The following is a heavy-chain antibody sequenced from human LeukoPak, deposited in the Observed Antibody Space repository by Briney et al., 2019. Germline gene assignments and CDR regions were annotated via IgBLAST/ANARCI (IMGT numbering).Heavy chain of an antibody. CDR2: INHSGST. CDR3: ARGSQRPAAMGGARWFDP. D-gene: IGHD2-2*01. J-gene: IGHJ5*02. CDR1: GGSFSGYY. Sequence: SETLSLTCAAYGGSFSGYYWSWIRQPPGKGLEWIGEINHSGSTNYNPSLKSRVTISVDTSKNQFSLKLSSVTAADTAVYYCARGSQRPAAMGGARWFDPWGQGTLVTVSS. V-gene: IGHV4-34*01.